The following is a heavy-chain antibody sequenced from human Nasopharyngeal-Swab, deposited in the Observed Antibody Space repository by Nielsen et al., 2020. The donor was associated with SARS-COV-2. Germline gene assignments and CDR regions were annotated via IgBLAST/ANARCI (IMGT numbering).Heavy chain of an antibody. CDR1: GGSISSYY. CDR3: ARDGGWFDP. J-gene: IGHJ5*02. CDR2: IYTSGSA. Sequence: SETLSLTCTVSGGSISSYYWGWIRQTAGKGLEWIGRIYTSGSADYSPSLKSRITISVDTSKNQFSLKLSSVTAADTAVYYCARDGGWFDPWGQGTLVTVSS. V-gene: IGHV4-4*07.